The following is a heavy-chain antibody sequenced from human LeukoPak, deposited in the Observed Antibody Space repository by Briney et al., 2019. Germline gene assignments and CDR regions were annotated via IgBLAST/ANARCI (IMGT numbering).Heavy chain of an antibody. J-gene: IGHJ5*02. D-gene: IGHD5-12*01. Sequence: PSQTLSLTCTVSGGSITSGNYYWSWIRQPAGKGLEWIGRIYTNGGTNYNPSLKSRVTISVDRSKNQFSLKLSSVTAADTAVYYCARASGGYVFDPWGQGTLVTVSS. CDR1: GGSITSGNYY. CDR3: ARASGGYVFDP. V-gene: IGHV4-61*02. CDR2: IYTNGGT.